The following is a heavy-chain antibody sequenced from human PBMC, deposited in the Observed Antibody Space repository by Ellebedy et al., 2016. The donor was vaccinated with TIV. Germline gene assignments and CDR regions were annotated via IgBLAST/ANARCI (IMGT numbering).Heavy chain of an antibody. CDR2: IIPILGIA. V-gene: IGHV1-69*04. Sequence: AASVKVSCKASVGTFRSYAISWVRQAPGQGLEWMGSIIPILGIANYAQKFQGRVTITADKSTSTAYMELSSLRSEDTAVYYCARGLNSKYFWYYYGMDVWGQGTTVTVSS. CDR1: VGTFRSYA. J-gene: IGHJ6*02. CDR3: ARGLNSKYFWYYYGMDV. D-gene: IGHD4-11*01.